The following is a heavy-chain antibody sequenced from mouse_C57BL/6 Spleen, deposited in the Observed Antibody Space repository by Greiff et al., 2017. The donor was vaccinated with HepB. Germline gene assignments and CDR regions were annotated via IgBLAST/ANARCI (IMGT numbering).Heavy chain of an antibody. J-gene: IGHJ4*01. CDR3: AKGDGLYYYAMDY. V-gene: IGHV2-4*01. CDR1: GFSLTSYG. D-gene: IGHD2-3*01. CDR2: IWSGGST. Sequence: QVHVKQSGPGLVQPSQSLSITCTVSGFSLTSYGVHWVRQPPGKGLEWLGVIWSGGSTDYNAAFISRLSISKDNSKSQVFFKMNSLQADDTAIYYCAKGDGLYYYAMDYWGQGTSVTVSS.